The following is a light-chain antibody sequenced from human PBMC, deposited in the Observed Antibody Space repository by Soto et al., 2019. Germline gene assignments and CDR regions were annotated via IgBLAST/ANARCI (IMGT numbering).Light chain of an antibody. CDR3: SSFTRSRKTVI. V-gene: IGLV2-14*01. J-gene: IGLJ2*01. CDR2: DVS. CDR1: SSDLDGYNY. Sequence: QSVLTQPASVSVSPGQSITISCTGTSSDLDGYNYVSWYQYHPGKPPKLMIYDVSNRPSGISNRFSGSKSGNTASLNISGLQAEDAADDYCSSFTRSRKTVIFGGGTKFTVL.